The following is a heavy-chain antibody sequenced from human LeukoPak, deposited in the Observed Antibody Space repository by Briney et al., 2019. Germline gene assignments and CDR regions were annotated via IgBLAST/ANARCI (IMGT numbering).Heavy chain of an antibody. CDR3: AKGELPAAIDEGFDP. D-gene: IGHD2-2*01. J-gene: IGHJ5*02. CDR1: GFSFSNTW. Sequence: GGSLRLSCGASGFSFSNTWMSWVRQAPGKGLEWVAFIRYDGSNKYYADSVKGRFTISRDNSKNTLYLQMNSLRAEDTAVYYCAKGELPAAIDEGFDPWGQGTLVTVSS. CDR2: IRYDGSNK. V-gene: IGHV3-30*02.